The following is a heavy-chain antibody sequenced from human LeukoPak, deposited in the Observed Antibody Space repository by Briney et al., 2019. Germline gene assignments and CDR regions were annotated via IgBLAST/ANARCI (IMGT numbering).Heavy chain of an antibody. CDR1: GYTFSSFY. D-gene: IGHD1-14*01. Sequence: ASVKVSCKASGYTFSSFYMHWVRQAPGQGLEWMGIIKPSGDTSYAQKFQGRVTMTRDTSTSTVYMDLSSLRSEDTAVYYCARGPPTGILVFDYWGQGTLVTVYS. V-gene: IGHV1-46*01. J-gene: IGHJ4*02. CDR2: IKPSGDT. CDR3: ARGPPTGILVFDY.